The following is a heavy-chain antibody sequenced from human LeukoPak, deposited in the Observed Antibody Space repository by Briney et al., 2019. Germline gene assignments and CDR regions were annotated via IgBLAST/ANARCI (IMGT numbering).Heavy chain of an antibody. CDR3: ARVGDIVVVPAAIVPPGWFDP. CDR2: IYYSGST. J-gene: IGHJ5*02. V-gene: IGHV4-31*03. D-gene: IGHD2-2*01. CDR1: GGSISSGGYY. Sequence: PSETLSLTCTVSGGSISSGGYYWNWIRQHPGKGLEWIGYIYYSGSTYYNPSLKSRVTISVDTSKNQFSLKLSSVTAADTAVYYCARVGDIVVVPAAIVPPGWFDPWGQGTLVTVSS.